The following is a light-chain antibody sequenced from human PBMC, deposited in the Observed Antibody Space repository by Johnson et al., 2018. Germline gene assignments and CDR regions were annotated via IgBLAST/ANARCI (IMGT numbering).Light chain of an antibody. CDR3: GTWDSSLCAGNC. CDR2: ENN. V-gene: IGLV1-51*02. Sequence: QSVLTQPPSVSAAPGQKVTISCSGSSSNIGNNYVSWYQQLPGTAPKLLIYENNKRPSGIPDRFSGSKSGTSATLGITGLQTGDEADYYCGTWDSSLCAGNCFGTGTQVTFL. J-gene: IGLJ1*01. CDR1: SSNIGNNY.